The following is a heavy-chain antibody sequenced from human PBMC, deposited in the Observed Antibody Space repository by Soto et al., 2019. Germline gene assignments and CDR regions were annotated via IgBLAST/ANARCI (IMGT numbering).Heavy chain of an antibody. J-gene: IGHJ4*02. CDR3: ARREVVVVPGWGPFDY. Sequence: SETLSLTCAVYGGSFSGYYWSWIRQPPGKGLEWIGEINHSGSTNYNPSLKSRVTISVDTSKNQFSLKLSSVTAADTAVYYCARREVVVVPGWGPFDYWGQGTLVTVSS. CDR2: INHSGST. V-gene: IGHV4-34*01. D-gene: IGHD2-2*01. CDR1: GGSFSGYY.